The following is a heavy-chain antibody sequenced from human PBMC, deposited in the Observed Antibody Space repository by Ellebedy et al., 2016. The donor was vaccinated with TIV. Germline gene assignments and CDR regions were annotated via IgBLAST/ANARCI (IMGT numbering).Heavy chain of an antibody. Sequence: AASVKVSCKASVYTFTSYGISWVRQAPGQGLEWMGWINPNSGGTNYAQKFQGRVTMTRDTSISTAYMELSRLRSDDTAVYYCARDTFVVVKGFDPWGQGTLVTVSS. CDR2: INPNSGGT. CDR1: VYTFTSYG. J-gene: IGHJ5*02. V-gene: IGHV1-2*02. D-gene: IGHD2-2*01. CDR3: ARDTFVVVKGFDP.